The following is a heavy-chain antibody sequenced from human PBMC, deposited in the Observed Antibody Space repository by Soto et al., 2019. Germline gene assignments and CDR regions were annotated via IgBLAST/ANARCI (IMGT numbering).Heavy chain of an antibody. Sequence: PSETLSLTCTVSGASVSSGYYYWSSIRQSPGKGLEWIGYIYYSGDSYYNPSLKGRLTISIDTSKNQFSLILNSVTVADTAIYYCVGTGTTDDYWGRGTLVTVSS. CDR1: GASVSSGYYY. CDR3: VGTGTTDDY. J-gene: IGHJ4*02. D-gene: IGHD4-17*01. CDR2: IYYSGDS. V-gene: IGHV4-30-4*01.